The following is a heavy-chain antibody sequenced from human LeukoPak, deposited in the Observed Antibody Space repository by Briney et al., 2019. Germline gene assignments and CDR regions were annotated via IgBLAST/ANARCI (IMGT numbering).Heavy chain of an antibody. CDR1: GYTFTSYG. CDR2: INTNTGNP. D-gene: IGHD3-22*01. J-gene: IGHJ6*03. Sequence: ASVKVSCKASGYTFTSYGISWVRQAPGQGLELMGWINTNTGNPTNAQGFTGRFVFSLDPSLSTAYLQISSLKAEDTAVSYCARDLKPFRYYYDSSGIGYYSSSMDVWGKGTTVTVSS. V-gene: IGHV7-4-1*02. CDR3: ARDLKPFRYYYDSSGIGYYSSSMDV.